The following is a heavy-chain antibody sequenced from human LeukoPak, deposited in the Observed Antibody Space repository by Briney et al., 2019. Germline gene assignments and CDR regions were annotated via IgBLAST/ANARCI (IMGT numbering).Heavy chain of an antibody. J-gene: IGHJ4*02. CDR1: GYSFTSYW. Sequence: GESLQISCKGSGYSFTSYWIGWVRQLPGKGLEWMGIIYPGDSDTRYSPSFQGQVTISADKSISTAYLQWSSLKASDTAMYYCARTPDYVWGSYRLTHYYFDYWGQGTLVTVSS. CDR2: IYPGDSDT. CDR3: ARTPDYVWGSYRLTHYYFDY. D-gene: IGHD3-16*02. V-gene: IGHV5-51*01.